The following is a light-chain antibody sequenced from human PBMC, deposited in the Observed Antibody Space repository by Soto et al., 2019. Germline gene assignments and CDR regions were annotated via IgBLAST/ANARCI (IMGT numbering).Light chain of an antibody. CDR1: QSISSW. J-gene: IGKJ1*01. Sequence: DIQMTQSPSTLSASVGDRVTITCRASQSISSWLAWYQQKPGKAPKLLIYDASSLESGVPSRFSGSGSGTEFTLTISSLQHDDFATYYCQQYNSYARPFGQGKKVEIK. CDR2: DAS. V-gene: IGKV1-5*01. CDR3: QQYNSYARP.